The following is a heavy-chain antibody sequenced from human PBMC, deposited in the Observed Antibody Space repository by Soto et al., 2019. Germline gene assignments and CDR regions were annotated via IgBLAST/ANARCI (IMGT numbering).Heavy chain of an antibody. CDR3: ARAVIAAAGTGAFDI. D-gene: IGHD6-13*01. CDR1: GFTFDDYG. V-gene: IGHV3-20*01. Sequence: GGSLRLSCAASGFTFDDYGMSWVRQAPGKGLEWVSGINWNGGSTGYADSVKGRFTISRDNAKNSLYLQMNSLRAEDTAWYHCARAVIAAAGTGAFDIWGQGTMVTVSS. J-gene: IGHJ3*02. CDR2: INWNGGST.